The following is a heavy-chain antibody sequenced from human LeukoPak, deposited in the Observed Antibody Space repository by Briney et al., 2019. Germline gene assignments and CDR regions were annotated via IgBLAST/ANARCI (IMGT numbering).Heavy chain of an antibody. V-gene: IGHV4-39*01. D-gene: IGHD2-15*01. CDR2: IYYSGST. CDR3: ARQGYCSGGSCYSY. J-gene: IGHJ4*02. CDR1: GGSISSSSYY. Sequence: PSETLSLTCTVSGGSISSSSYYWGWIRQPPGKGLEWIGSIYYSGSTYYNPSLKSRVTISVDTSKIQFSLKLSSVTAADTAVYYCARQGYCSGGSCYSYWGQGTLVTVSS.